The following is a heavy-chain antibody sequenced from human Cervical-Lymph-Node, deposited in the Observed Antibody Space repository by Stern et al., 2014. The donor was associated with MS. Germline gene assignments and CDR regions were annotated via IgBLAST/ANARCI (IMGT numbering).Heavy chain of an antibody. CDR3: ARRGHGYMGIDY. V-gene: IGHV5-51*03. D-gene: IGHD1-1*01. CDR1: GYRFTNNW. J-gene: IGHJ4*02. Sequence: VQLMQSGAEVRKPGESLRISCEVSGYRFTNNWIGWVRQMPGKGLEWMGIIYPGDSETRYSPSFQGQGTILVGKSHSITYLQRPSLKASDTAIYYCARRGHGYMGIDYWGQGTLVTVSS. CDR2: IYPGDSET.